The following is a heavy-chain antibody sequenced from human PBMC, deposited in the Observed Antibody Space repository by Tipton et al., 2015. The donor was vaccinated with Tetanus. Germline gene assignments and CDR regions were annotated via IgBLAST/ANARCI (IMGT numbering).Heavy chain of an antibody. D-gene: IGHD3-22*01. V-gene: IGHV3-53*01. CDR1: GFTVSRDY. CDR3: ARGQHCHNSSADDF. Sequence: SLRLSCAASGFTVSRDYMTWVRQAPGKGLEWVSVMYSAGTTEYADSVKGRFTTSRDNSKNTLYLQMNNVRAEDTAVYYCARGQHCHNSSADDFWGQGTLVTVSS. J-gene: IGHJ1*01. CDR2: MYSAGTT.